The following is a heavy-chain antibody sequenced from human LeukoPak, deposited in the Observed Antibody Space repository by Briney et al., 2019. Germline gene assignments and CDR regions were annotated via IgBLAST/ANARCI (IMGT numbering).Heavy chain of an antibody. V-gene: IGHV3-9*01. CDR3: ATRYGGYGLRY. J-gene: IGHJ4*02. CDR1: GFTFDDYA. Sequence: PGRSLRLSCAASGFTFDDYAMHWVRQAPGKGLEWVSGISWNSGSLGYADSVKGRLTISRDNAKNSLYLQMNSLRAEDTALYYCATRYGGYGLRYWGQGTLVTVSS. CDR2: ISWNSGSL. D-gene: IGHD4-17*01.